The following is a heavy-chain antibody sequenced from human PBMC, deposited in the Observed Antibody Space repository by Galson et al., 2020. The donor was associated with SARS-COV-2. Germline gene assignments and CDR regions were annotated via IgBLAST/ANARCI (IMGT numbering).Heavy chain of an antibody. J-gene: IGHJ6*02. CDR3: ATVNYGSGSYHYYYYGMDV. Sequence: ASVKVSCKVSGYTLTELSMHWVRQAPGKGLEWMGGFDPEDGETIYAQKFQGRVTMTEDTSTDTAYMELSSLGSEDTAVYYCATVNYGSGSYHYYYYGMDVWGQGTTVTVSS. CDR1: GYTLTELS. V-gene: IGHV1-24*01. CDR2: FDPEDGET. D-gene: IGHD3-10*01.